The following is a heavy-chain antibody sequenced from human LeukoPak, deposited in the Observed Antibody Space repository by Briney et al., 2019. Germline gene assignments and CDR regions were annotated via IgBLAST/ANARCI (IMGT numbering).Heavy chain of an antibody. V-gene: IGHV4-34*01. CDR2: INHSGST. CDR3: ASMVRGVIFLDAFDY. J-gene: IGHJ4*02. CDR1: GGSFSGYY. Sequence: SETLSLTCAVYGGSFSGYYWSWIRQPPGKGLEWIGEINHSGSTNYNPSLKSRVTISVDTSKNQFSLKLSSVTAADTAVYYCASMVRGVIFLDAFDYWGQGTLVTVSS. D-gene: IGHD3-10*01.